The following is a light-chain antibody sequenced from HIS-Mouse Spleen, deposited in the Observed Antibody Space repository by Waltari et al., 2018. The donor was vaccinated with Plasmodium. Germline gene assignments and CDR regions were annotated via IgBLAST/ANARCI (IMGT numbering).Light chain of an antibody. CDR3: QQYNSYWT. V-gene: IGKV1-5*03. Sequence: DTQMTQSPSTLSASVGDRVTITCRASQRISSWLAWYQQKPGKAPKLLIYKASSLESRVPSRFSGSGSGTEFTLTISSLQPDDFATYYCQQYNSYWTFGQGTKVEIK. CDR1: QRISSW. J-gene: IGKJ1*01. CDR2: KAS.